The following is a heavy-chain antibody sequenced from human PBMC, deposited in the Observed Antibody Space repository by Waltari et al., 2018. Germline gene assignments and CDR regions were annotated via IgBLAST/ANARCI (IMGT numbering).Heavy chain of an antibody. CDR2: IKHSGRA. CDR3: VKRKYQLRAFDI. J-gene: IGHJ3*02. Sequence: QVQLQQRGAGLLKPSETLSLTCAVYGGSFSGYYWSWIRQPPGKGLEWIGEIKHSGRANSNPSLKRPVTISVDTSKNQFSLKLSSVTAADTAVYYCVKRKYQLRAFDIWGQGTMVTVSS. CDR1: GGSFSGYY. D-gene: IGHD2-2*01. V-gene: IGHV4-34*01.